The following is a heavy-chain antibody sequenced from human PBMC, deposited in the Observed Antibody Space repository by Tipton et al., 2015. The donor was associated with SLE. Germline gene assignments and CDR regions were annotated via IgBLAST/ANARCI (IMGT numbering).Heavy chain of an antibody. CDR3: ALSMTAASGPFDY. V-gene: IGHV4-39*07. CDR2: VYDSGIT. CDR1: GASISSRTYY. J-gene: IGHJ4*02. Sequence: TLSLTCTVSGASISSRTYYWGCIRQSPGKGLEWIGSVYDSGITYYSPSLKSRVTISVDTSNNQFSLELSSVTAADTAVYYCALSMTAASGPFDYWGQGILVTVS. D-gene: IGHD6-13*01.